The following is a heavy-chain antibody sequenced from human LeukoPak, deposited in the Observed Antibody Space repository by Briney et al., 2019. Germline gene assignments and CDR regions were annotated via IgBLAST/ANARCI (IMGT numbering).Heavy chain of an antibody. CDR3: ARLGGGSFGIDY. CDR1: GGSFSGYY. CDR2: INHSGST. D-gene: IGHD1-26*01. J-gene: IGHJ4*02. Sequence: SETLSLTCAVYGGSFSGYYWSWIRQPPGKGLEWIGEINHSGSTNYNPSLKGRVTISVDTSKNQFSLKLSSVTAADTAVYYCARLGGGSFGIDYWGQGTLVTVSS. V-gene: IGHV4-34*01.